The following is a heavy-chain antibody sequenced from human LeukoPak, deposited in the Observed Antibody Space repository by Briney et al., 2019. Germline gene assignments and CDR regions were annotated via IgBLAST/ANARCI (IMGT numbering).Heavy chain of an antibody. V-gene: IGHV3-23*01. CDR1: GFTFSSYA. CDR2: ISGSGGST. D-gene: IGHD2-15*01. CDR3: ARDGGYCSGNIWFANWFDP. J-gene: IGHJ5*02. Sequence: GGSLRLSCAASGFTFSSYAMSWVRQAPGKGLEWVSAISGSGGSTYYADSVKGRFTISRDNSKNTLYLQMNSLRVEDTAVYYCARDGGYCSGNIWFANWFDPWGQGTLVTVSS.